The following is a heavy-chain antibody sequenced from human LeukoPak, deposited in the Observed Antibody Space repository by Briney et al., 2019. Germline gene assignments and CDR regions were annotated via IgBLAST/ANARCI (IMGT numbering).Heavy chain of an antibody. CDR3: ARAGLAVAGTRDWFDP. J-gene: IGHJ5*02. Sequence: ASVKVSCKASGGTFSSYAISWVRQATGQGLEWMGWMNPNSGNTGYAQKFQGRVTMTRNTSISTAYMELSSLRSEDTAVYYCARAGLAVAGTRDWFDPWGQGTLVTVSS. V-gene: IGHV1-8*02. D-gene: IGHD6-19*01. CDR2: MNPNSGNT. CDR1: GGTFSSYA.